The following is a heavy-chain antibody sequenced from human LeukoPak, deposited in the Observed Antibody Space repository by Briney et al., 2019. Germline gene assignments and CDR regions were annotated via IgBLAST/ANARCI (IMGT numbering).Heavy chain of an antibody. Sequence: GGSLRLSCAASGFTFSSFEIYWVRQAPGKGQEWDSYIHSDGENMQYADSVKGRFTVSRDNAENSLYLEMNSLTVDDTAVYYCARARGSSGGFPLWGQGTLVTVSS. CDR2: IHSDGENM. J-gene: IGHJ3*01. V-gene: IGHV3-48*03. CDR3: ARARGSSGGFPL. D-gene: IGHD1-26*01. CDR1: GFTFSSFE.